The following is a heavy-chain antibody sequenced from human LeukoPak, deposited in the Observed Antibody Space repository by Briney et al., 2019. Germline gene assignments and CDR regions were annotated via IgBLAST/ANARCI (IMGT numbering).Heavy chain of an antibody. CDR1: GGSISSNSHY. Sequence: SETLSLTCTVSGGSISSNSHYWAWIRQPPGKGPEWVGSIHYSGSTFYSPSLKSRVTISVDTSKNQFSLILTSVAASDTAVYYCAREEASVGDYWGQGILVTVSS. V-gene: IGHV4-39*01. J-gene: IGHJ4*02. CDR2: IHYSGST. CDR3: AREEASVGDY. D-gene: IGHD2-21*01.